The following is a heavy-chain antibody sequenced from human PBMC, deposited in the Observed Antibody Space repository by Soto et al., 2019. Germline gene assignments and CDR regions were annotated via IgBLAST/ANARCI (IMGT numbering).Heavy chain of an antibody. CDR1: GFTFSSHA. D-gene: IGHD3-3*01. Sequence: QVQLVESGGGVVQPGRSLRLSCAASGFTFSSHAMHWVRQAPGKGLEWVAVISYDGSKIYYADSVKCRFTISRDNSKNTLYLQVNSMTAEDTAVYFCARDGEDVLRNIPGDEFAIRGQGTMVNVSS. J-gene: IGHJ3*02. CDR2: ISYDGSKI. V-gene: IGHV3-30-3*01. CDR3: ARDGEDVLRNIPGDEFAI.